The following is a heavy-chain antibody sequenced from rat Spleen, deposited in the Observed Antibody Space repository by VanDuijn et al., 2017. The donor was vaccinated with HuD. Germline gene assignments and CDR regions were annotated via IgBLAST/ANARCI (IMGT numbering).Heavy chain of an antibody. Sequence: EVQLVESGGGLVQPGRSLKLSCAASGFTFSNYYMAWVRQAPTKGLEWVASITNSGGSTYYRDSVKGRFTISRDNAKSTLYLQMDRLRSEDTATYSCTTKADWGQGVMVTVSS. J-gene: IGHJ2*01. CDR3: TTKAD. CDR1: GFTFSNYY. V-gene: IGHV5S23*01. CDR2: ITNSGGST.